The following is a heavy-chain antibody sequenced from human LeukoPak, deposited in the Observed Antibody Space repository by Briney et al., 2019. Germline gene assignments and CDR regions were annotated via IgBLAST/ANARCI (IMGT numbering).Heavy chain of an antibody. CDR3: AKDRGWFGEGMDV. D-gene: IGHD3-10*01. J-gene: IGHJ6*02. CDR2: ISESGDKT. Sequence: GGSLRLSCVVSGFTFSSQAMSWVRHAPGKGLEWISGISESGDKTFSIDSVKGRFTISRDNSKNTLYLQMNSLRAEDTAVFFCAKDRGWFGEGMDVWGQGTTVSVSS. CDR1: GFTFSSQA. V-gene: IGHV3-23*01.